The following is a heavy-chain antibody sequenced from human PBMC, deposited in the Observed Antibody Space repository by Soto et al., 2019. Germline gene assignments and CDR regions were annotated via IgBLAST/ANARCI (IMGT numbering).Heavy chain of an antibody. V-gene: IGHV5-10-1*01. CDR1: GYSFTSYW. CDR3: ASLLDNLSYYYYGMDV. J-gene: IGHJ6*02. CDR2: IDPSDSYT. D-gene: IGHD3-3*01. Sequence: PGESLKISCKGSGYSFTSYWISWVRQMPGKGLEWMGRIDPSDSYTNYSPSFQGHVTISADKSISTAYLQWSSLKASDTAMYYCASLLDNLSYYYYGMDVWGQGTTVTVS.